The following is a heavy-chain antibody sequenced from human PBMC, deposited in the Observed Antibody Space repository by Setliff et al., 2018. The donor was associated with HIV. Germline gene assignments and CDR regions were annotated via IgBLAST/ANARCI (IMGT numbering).Heavy chain of an antibody. CDR3: ARDTGIAAAGKGGYYYYGMDV. D-gene: IGHD6-13*01. V-gene: IGHV3-23*01. CDR1: GFTFSSYA. CDR2: ISGSGGDT. J-gene: IGHJ6*02. Sequence: PGGSLRLSCAASGFTFSSYAMTWVRQAPGKGLECVAVISGSGGDTYYADSVKGRFTISRDNAKNSLYLQMNSLRAEDTAVYYCARDTGIAAAGKGGYYYYGMDVWGQGTTVTVS.